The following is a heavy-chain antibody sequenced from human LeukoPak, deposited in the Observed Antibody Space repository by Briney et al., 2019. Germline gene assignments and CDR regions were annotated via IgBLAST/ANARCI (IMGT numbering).Heavy chain of an antibody. V-gene: IGHV4-30-2*01. D-gene: IGHD3-9*01. CDR1: GSAVSSDDHF. J-gene: IGHJ4*02. CDR3: ARAPYDILTGYFLFDS. Sequence: SQTLSLTCAVSGSAVSSDDHFWSWIRQPPGRGLEWIGYIYHRGSTAYNPSLRSRVTVSLDKSRNQFSLNLYSVTAADTAVYYCARAPYDILTGYFLFDSWGQGTLITVSS. CDR2: IYHRGST.